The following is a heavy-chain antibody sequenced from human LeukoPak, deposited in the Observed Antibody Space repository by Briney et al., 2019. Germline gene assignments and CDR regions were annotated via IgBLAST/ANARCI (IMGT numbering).Heavy chain of an antibody. V-gene: IGHV4-59*12. CDR2: IFYSGST. D-gene: IGHD2-2*03. CDR1: GGSISSYY. J-gene: IGHJ4*02. Sequence: SETLSLTCTVSGGSISSYYWSWIRQPPGKGPEWIGYIFYSGSTNYNPSLKSRVTISVDTSKKQFSLKLSSVTAADTAVYYCARIGYCSSTSCLDYWGQGTLVTVSS. CDR3: ARIGYCSSTSCLDY.